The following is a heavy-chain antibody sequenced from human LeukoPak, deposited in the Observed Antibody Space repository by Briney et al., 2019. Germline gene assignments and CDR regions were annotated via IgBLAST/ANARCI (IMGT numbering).Heavy chain of an antibody. V-gene: IGHV5-51*01. CDR1: GYSFTSYW. CDR3: ARLLSVAGTNWFDP. Sequence: GESLKISCKGSGYSFTSYWIGWVRQMPGKGLEWMGIVYPGDSDTGYSPSFQGQVTISADKSISTAYLQWSSLKASDTAMYYCARLLSVAGTNWFDPWGQGTLVTVSS. CDR2: VYPGDSDT. D-gene: IGHD6-19*01. J-gene: IGHJ5*02.